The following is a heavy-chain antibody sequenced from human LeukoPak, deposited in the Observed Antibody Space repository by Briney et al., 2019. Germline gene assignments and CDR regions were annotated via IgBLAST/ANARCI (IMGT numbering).Heavy chain of an antibody. CDR3: AKDAVAPGSGGDYFDY. J-gene: IGHJ4*02. V-gene: IGHV3-23*01. D-gene: IGHD3-10*01. Sequence: GGSLRLSCAASGFTFGSFAMSWVRQTPGKGLEWVSTFTASGSTTYYADSVKGRFTISRDDSKNTLYLQMNSLRADDTAVYYCAKDAVAPGSGGDYFDYWAQGTLVTVSS. CDR2: FTASGSTT. CDR1: GFTFGSFA.